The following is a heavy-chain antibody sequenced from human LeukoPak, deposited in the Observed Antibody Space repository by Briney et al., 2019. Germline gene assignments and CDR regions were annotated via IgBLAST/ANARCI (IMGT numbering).Heavy chain of an antibody. CDR3: AKDSWSTYDAY. Sequence: QPGRSLRLSCAASGFTFSSYAMHWVRQAPGKGLEWVAVISYDGSNKYYADSVKGRFTISRDNSKNTLYLQMNSLRAEDTAVYYCAKDSWSTYDAYWGQGTVVTVSS. CDR1: GFTFSSYA. J-gene: IGHJ4*02. V-gene: IGHV3-30-3*01. CDR2: ISYDGSNK. D-gene: IGHD3-16*01.